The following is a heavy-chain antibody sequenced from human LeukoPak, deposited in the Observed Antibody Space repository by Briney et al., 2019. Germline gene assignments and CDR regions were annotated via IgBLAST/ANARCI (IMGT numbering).Heavy chain of an antibody. V-gene: IGHV4-59*01. J-gene: IGHJ4*02. CDR1: GGSISSYY. Sequence: SETLSLTCTVSGGSISSYYWSWIRQPPGKGLEWIGYIYYSGSTNYNPSLKSRVTISVDTSKNQFSLKLSSVTAADTAVYYCARGSRYCGSYYIYDYWGQGTLVTVSS. CDR2: IYYSGST. D-gene: IGHD1-26*01. CDR3: ARGSRYCGSYYIYDY.